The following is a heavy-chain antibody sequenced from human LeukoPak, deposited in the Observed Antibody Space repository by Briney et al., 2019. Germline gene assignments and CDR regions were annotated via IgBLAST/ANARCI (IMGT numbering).Heavy chain of an antibody. CDR1: GFTFNDYG. CDR2: INWNGGST. Sequence: GGSLRLSCAASGFTFNDYGMNWVRQAPGQGLEWVSGINWNGGSTGYADSVKGRFTISRDNANNSLYLQMNSLRAEDTALYYCASGLRYCSSTSCYEAFDIWGQGTMVTVSS. CDR3: ASGLRYCSSTSCYEAFDI. J-gene: IGHJ3*02. V-gene: IGHV3-20*04. D-gene: IGHD2-2*01.